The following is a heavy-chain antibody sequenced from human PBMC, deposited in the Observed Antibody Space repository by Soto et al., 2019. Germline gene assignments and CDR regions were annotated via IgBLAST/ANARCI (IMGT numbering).Heavy chain of an antibody. CDR1: GGSISSNY. Sequence: SETLSLTCTVSGGSISSNYWTWIRQPPGKGLEWIGYVYNSGSTNYNPSLKSRVTISEDTSKGQFSLKVNSMTAADTAVYYCARYRREAVAGYTLDNWGQGILVTVSS. J-gene: IGHJ4*02. CDR2: VYNSGST. V-gene: IGHV4-59*01. CDR3: ARYRREAVAGYTLDN. D-gene: IGHD6-13*01.